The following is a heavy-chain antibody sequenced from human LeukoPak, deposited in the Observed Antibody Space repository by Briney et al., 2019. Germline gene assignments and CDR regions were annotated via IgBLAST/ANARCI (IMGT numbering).Heavy chain of an antibody. CDR3: AGVVGGSYSMDV. J-gene: IGHJ6*03. V-gene: IGHV4-4*02. CDR2: VLRSGST. Sequence: SETLSLTCAVSGGSISSDNWWSWIRQPPGKGLEWIGEVLRSGSTNYNPSLKSRVTMSIDKSKNQFSLKVNSVTAADTAVYYCAGVVGGSYSMDVWGQGTTVTVSS. CDR1: GGSISSDNW. D-gene: IGHD1-26*01.